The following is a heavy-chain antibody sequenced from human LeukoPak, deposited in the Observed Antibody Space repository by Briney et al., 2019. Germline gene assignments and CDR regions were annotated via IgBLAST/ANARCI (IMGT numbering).Heavy chain of an antibody. Sequence: GGSLRLSCAASGFTFDDYAMHWVRQAPGKGLEGVSGISRNSGRIGYADSVKGRFTISRDNAKNSLYLQMNRLRAEDTALYSCAKDGFFGVVIISKSYFDSWGQGTPVTVSS. J-gene: IGHJ4*02. CDR2: ISRNSGRI. D-gene: IGHD3-3*01. CDR3: AKDGFFGVVIISKSYFDS. CDR1: GFTFDDYA. V-gene: IGHV3-9*01.